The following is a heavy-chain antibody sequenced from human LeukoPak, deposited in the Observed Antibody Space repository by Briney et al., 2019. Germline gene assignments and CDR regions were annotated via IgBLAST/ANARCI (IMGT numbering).Heavy chain of an antibody. J-gene: IGHJ3*02. CDR1: GFTFDDYW. CDR3: ARDPDSSGYGAFDI. D-gene: IGHD3-22*01. CDR2: INQDGSEK. Sequence: GGSLRLSCGASGFTFDDYWMSWVRQAPGQGLEWVANINQDGSEKYYLDSAKGRFTISRDNSKNTLYLQMNSLRAEDTALYYCARDPDSSGYGAFDIWGQGTMVTVSS. V-gene: IGHV3-7*01.